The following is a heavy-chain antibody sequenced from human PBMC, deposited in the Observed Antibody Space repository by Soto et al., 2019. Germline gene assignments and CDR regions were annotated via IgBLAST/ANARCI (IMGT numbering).Heavy chain of an antibody. D-gene: IGHD3-9*01. CDR1: GFTFSSYW. J-gene: IGHJ4*02. Sequence: GESLRLSCAASGFTFSSYWMHWVRQAPGKGLVWVSRINSDGSSTSYADSVKGRFTISRDNAKNTLYLQMNSLRAEDTAVYYCARGIWTGYYDYWGQGTLVTVSS. CDR3: ARGIWTGYYDY. V-gene: IGHV3-74*01. CDR2: INSDGSST.